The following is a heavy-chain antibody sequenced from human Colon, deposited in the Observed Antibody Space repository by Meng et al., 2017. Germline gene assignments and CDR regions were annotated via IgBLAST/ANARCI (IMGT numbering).Heavy chain of an antibody. CDR2: IFHSGET. CDR1: GASIDRGDFY. CDR3: ATKERRDSANWGN. V-gene: IGHV4-30-4*01. D-gene: IGHD5-24*01. J-gene: IGHJ4*02. Sequence: QVHLQESGPGLVKPSQTLSLTCTVSGASIDRGDFYWGWLRQSPGKGLEWIGYIFHSGETYYNPSLEGRITISMDMSQNQFSLKVNSVTAADTAMYHCATKERRDSANWGNWGQGILVTVSS.